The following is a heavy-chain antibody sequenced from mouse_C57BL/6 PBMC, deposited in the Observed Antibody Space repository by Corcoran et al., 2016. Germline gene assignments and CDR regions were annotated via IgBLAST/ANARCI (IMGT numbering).Heavy chain of an antibody. J-gene: IGHJ1*03. D-gene: IGHD6-1*01. CDR3: ARSPLYHWYFDV. V-gene: IGHV8-12*01. Sequence: QVTLKESGPGLLQSSQTLSLTCSFSGLSLSTSGMGVSWIRQPSGKGLEWLAHIYWDDDKRYNPSLKSRLTISKDTSRNQVFLKITSVDTADTATYYCARSPLYHWYFDVWGTGTTVTVSS. CDR1: GLSLSTSGMG. CDR2: IYWDDDK.